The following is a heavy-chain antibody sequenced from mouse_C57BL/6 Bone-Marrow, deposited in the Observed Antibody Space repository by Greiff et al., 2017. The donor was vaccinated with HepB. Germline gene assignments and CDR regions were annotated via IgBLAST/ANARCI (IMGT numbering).Heavy chain of an antibody. Sequence: EVQLQESGGGLVQPGGSLSLSCAASGFTFTDYYMSWVRQPPGKALEWLGFIRNKANGYTTEYSASVKGRFTISRDNSQSILYLQMNALRAEDSATYYCARSLNWDFAYWGQGTLVTVSA. J-gene: IGHJ3*01. CDR3: ARSLNWDFAY. CDR2: IRNKANGYTT. D-gene: IGHD4-1*01. V-gene: IGHV7-3*01. CDR1: GFTFTDYY.